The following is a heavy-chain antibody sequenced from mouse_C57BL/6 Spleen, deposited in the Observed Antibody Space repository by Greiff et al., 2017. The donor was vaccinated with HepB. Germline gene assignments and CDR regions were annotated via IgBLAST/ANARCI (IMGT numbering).Heavy chain of an antibody. Sequence: QVQLQQPGAELVKPGASVKLSCKASGYTFTSYWMHWVKQRPGQGLEWIGMIHPNSGSTNYNEKFKSKATLTVDKSSSTAYMQLSSLTSEDSAVYYCARPRSIYYGSSYEGYFDVWGTGTTVTVSS. CDR2: IHPNSGST. V-gene: IGHV1-64*01. J-gene: IGHJ1*03. CDR1: GYTFTSYW. CDR3: ARPRSIYYGSSYEGYFDV. D-gene: IGHD1-1*01.